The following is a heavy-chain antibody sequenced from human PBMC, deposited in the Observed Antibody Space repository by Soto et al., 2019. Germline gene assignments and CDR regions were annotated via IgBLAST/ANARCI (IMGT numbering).Heavy chain of an antibody. CDR1: GDSISSSYYS. D-gene: IGHD2-21*02. CDR3: ARGRATARFDY. V-gene: IGHV4-30-2*01. Sequence: QLQESGSGLVKPSQTLSLTCAVSGDSISSSYYSWSWIRQPPGKGLECIGYICHIGSAYYNPSLQSRVSMSVDRSKNQFSLSLNSVTAADTAVYYYARGRATARFDYLCQGILVTVSS. J-gene: IGHJ4*02. CDR2: ICHIGSA.